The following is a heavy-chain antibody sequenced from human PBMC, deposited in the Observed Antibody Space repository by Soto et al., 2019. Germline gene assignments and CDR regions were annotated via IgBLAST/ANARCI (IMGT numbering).Heavy chain of an antibody. CDR3: AREGVVVAALYYYYMDV. V-gene: IGHV3-7*01. Sequence: GGSLRLSCAASGFTFSSYWMSWVRQAPGKGLEWVANIKQDGSEKYYVDSVKGRFTISRDNAKNSLYLQMNSLRAEDTAVYYCAREGVVVAALYYYYMDVWGKGTTVTVSS. J-gene: IGHJ6*03. CDR2: IKQDGSEK. D-gene: IGHD2-15*01. CDR1: GFTFSSYW.